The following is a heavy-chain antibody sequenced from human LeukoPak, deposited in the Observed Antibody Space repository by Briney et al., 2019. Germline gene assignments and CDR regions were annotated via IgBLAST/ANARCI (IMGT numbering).Heavy chain of an antibody. V-gene: IGHV4-61*01. CDR3: ARGKSDLYYFDY. CDR1: GGSVSSGSYY. CDR2: IYYSGST. D-gene: IGHD2-21*01. Sequence: PSETLSLTCTVSGGSVSSGSYYWSWTRQPPGKGLEWIAYIYYSGSTSYNPSLKSRVTISVDTSKSQFSLKLNSVTAADTAVYYCARGKSDLYYFDYWGQGTLVTVSS. J-gene: IGHJ4*02.